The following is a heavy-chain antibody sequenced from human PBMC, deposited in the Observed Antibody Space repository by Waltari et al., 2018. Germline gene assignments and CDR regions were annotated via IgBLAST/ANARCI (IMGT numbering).Heavy chain of an antibody. V-gene: IGHV3-9*03. D-gene: IGHD3-3*01. Sequence: EVKLVESGGGLVQPGMSLRLSCAASGFTFDDYALHWVRQAPGKGLEWVSVISYNSLKIGYADSVKGRFTIASDNAKNSLYLRITSLRAEDMALYYCAGAGLDFWSDCYSFGAWGQGTLGSGSS. J-gene: IGHJ4*02. CDR3: AGAGLDFWSDCYSFGA. CDR1: GFTFDDYA. CDR2: ISYNSLKI.